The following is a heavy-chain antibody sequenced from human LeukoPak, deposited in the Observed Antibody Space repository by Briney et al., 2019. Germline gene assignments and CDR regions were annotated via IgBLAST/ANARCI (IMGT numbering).Heavy chain of an antibody. CDR2: ISYDGSNK. V-gene: IGHV3-30-3*01. Sequence: GRSLRLSCAGSGFTFSSYGMHWVRQAPGKGLEWVAVISYDGSNKYYADSVKGRFTISRDNSKNTLYLQMNSLRAEDTAVYYCAKDLTVTTFDYWGQGTLVTVSS. CDR1: GFTFSSYG. CDR3: AKDLTVTTFDY. D-gene: IGHD4-17*01. J-gene: IGHJ4*02.